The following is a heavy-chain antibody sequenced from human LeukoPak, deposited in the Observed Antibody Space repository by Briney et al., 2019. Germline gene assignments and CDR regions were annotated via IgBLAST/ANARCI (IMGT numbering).Heavy chain of an antibody. CDR1: GFTFSNYW. J-gene: IGHJ4*02. Sequence: GGSLRLSCEASGFTFSNYWMHWVRQAPGKGLMWVSQISTDGSQTFYADSVKGRFTISRDIAKNTLFLQMDSLRPEDTAVYYCVRSLRSADFWGQGTLVTVSS. V-gene: IGHV3-74*01. CDR2: ISTDGSQT. CDR3: VRSLRSADF.